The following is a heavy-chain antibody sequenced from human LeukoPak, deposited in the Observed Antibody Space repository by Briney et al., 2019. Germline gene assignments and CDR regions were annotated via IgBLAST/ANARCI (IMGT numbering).Heavy chain of an antibody. Sequence: GGSLRLSCAASGFTFSSYEMNWVRQAPGKGLEWVSYISSSGTTIYYADSVKGRFTISRDNATNSLYLQMNSLRAEDTAVYYCARDSEPYCSGASCYERGFDYWGQGTLVTVSS. J-gene: IGHJ4*02. D-gene: IGHD2-2*01. CDR2: ISSSGTTI. CDR1: GFTFSSYE. CDR3: ARDSEPYCSGASCYERGFDY. V-gene: IGHV3-48*03.